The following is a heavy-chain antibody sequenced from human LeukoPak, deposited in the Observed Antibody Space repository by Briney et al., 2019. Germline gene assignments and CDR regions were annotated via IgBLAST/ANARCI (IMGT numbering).Heavy chain of an antibody. V-gene: IGHV3-30*18. J-gene: IGHJ4*02. CDR1: GFTFSSYG. Sequence: GGSLRLSRAASGFTFSSYGMHWVRQAPVKGLEWVAVISYDGSNKYYADSVKGRFTISRDNSKNTLYLQMNSLRAEDTAVYYCAKQRYSSDFYFDYWGQGTLVTVSS. CDR2: ISYDGSNK. CDR3: AKQRYSSDFYFDY. D-gene: IGHD6-19*01.